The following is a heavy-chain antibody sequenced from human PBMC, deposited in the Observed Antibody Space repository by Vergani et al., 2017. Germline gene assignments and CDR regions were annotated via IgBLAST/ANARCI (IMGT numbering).Heavy chain of an antibody. CDR1: GGSISSSYY. CDR2: IYYSGST. D-gene: IGHD3-9*01. Sequence: QVQLQQWGAGLVKPPGTLSLTCGVSGGSISSSYYWSWIRQPPGKGLEWIGYIYYSGSTNYNPSLKSRVTISVDTSKHQFSLKLSSVTAADTAVYYCARGADILTGYYSGGDFDYWRQGTMVTVSS. CDR3: ARGADILTGYYSGGDFDY. V-gene: IGHV4-61*01. J-gene: IGHJ4*02.